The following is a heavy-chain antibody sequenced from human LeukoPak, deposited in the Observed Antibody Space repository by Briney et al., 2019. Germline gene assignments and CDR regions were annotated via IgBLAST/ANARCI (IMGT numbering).Heavy chain of an antibody. V-gene: IGHV1-18*01. Sequence: ASVKVSCKASGYTFTSYGISWVRQAPGQGLEWMGWISAYNGNTNYAQKLRGRVTMTTDTSTSTAYMELRSLRSDDTAVYYCARALSDYDFWSAQLGWFDPWGQGTLVTVSS. CDR1: GYTFTSYG. CDR3: ARALSDYDFWSAQLGWFDP. J-gene: IGHJ5*02. D-gene: IGHD3-3*01. CDR2: ISAYNGNT.